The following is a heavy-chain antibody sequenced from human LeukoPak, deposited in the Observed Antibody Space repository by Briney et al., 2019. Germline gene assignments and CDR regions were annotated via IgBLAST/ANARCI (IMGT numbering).Heavy chain of an antibody. CDR2: IWYDGSNK. CDR3: ARGAYGDYNFEDVFYLDY. Sequence: GGSLTLSCAASGFTFSGHGLHWARQAPGKGLEWLAVIWYDGSNKHYADSLKGRFTISRDNSRNTLYLQMNSLKVEDTAIYYCARGAYGDYNFEDVFYLDYWGQGTLVTVSS. CDR1: GFTFSGHG. V-gene: IGHV3-33*01. J-gene: IGHJ4*02. D-gene: IGHD4-17*01.